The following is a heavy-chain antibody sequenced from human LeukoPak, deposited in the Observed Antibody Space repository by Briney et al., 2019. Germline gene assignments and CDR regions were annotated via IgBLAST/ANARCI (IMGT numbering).Heavy chain of an antibody. CDR2: ISYDGSNK. V-gene: IGHV3-30*18. J-gene: IGHJ4*01. CDR3: AKGPERGTFDS. Sequence: GGSLSLSCAAFGLTFSSYGMHWVRQAPGKGLEWVAVISYDGSNKYYADSVKGRFTISRDNSKNTLYLRLNSLRADDTAVYYCAKGPERGTFDSWGHGTLVTFSS. CDR1: GLTFSSYG. D-gene: IGHD1-1*01.